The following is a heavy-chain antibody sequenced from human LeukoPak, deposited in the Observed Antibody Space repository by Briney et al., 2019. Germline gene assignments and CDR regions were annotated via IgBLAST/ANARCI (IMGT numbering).Heavy chain of an antibody. CDR2: IFNNGNT. D-gene: IGHD6-19*01. CDR3: ARFLGIGSQRYYFDS. V-gene: IGHV4-59*12. Sequence: SSETLSLTCTVSGGSISSYYWTWIRQPPGKGLEWIGYIFNNGNTSYNPSLKSRVTISVDTSKNQFSLQLNSVTPEDTAVYYCARFLGIGSQRYYFDSWGQGTLVTVSS. J-gene: IGHJ4*02. CDR1: GGSISSYY.